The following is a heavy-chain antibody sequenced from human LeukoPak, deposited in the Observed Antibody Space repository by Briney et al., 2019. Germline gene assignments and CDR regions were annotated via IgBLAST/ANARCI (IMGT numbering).Heavy chain of an antibody. CDR2: TGTAGDT. D-gene: IGHD1-26*01. CDR1: GFTFSSYD. V-gene: IGHV3-13*01. CDR3: ARGVWAYSGSYYFDY. Sequence: GGSLRLSCAASGFTFSSYDMHWVRQATGKGLEWVSATGTAGDTYYPGSVKGRFTISRENAKNSLYLQMNSLRAGDTAVYYCARGVWAYSGSYYFDYWGQGTLVTVSS. J-gene: IGHJ4*02.